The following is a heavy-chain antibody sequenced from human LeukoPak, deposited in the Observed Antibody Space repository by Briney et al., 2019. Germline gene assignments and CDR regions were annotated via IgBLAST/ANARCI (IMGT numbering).Heavy chain of an antibody. CDR3: AREYSSGWYGFLEVDY. J-gene: IGHJ4*02. CDR1: GFTFSSYS. CDR2: ISSSSSYI. D-gene: IGHD6-19*01. V-gene: IGHV3-21*04. Sequence: GGSLRLSCAASGFTFSSYSMNWVRQAPGKGLEWVSCISSSSSYIYYADSVKGRFTISRDNAKNSLYLQMNSLRAEDTAVYYCAREYSSGWYGFLEVDYWGQGTLVTVSS.